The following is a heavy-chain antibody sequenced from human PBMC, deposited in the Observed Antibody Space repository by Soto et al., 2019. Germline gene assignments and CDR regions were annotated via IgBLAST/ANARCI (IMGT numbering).Heavy chain of an antibody. CDR2: ISAYNGNT. CDR1: GYTFTSYG. Sequence: GASVKVSCKASGYTFTSYGIIWMRQAAGQGLEWMGWISAYNGNTNYAQKLQGRVTMTTDTSTSTAYKELRSLRSDDTAVYYCARATRGGPRIWSVPPILTGRYCYYYMEVWGKGTPVTVPS. D-gene: IGHD3-9*01. CDR3: ARATRGGPRIWSVPPILTGRYCYYYMEV. J-gene: IGHJ6*03. V-gene: IGHV1-18*01.